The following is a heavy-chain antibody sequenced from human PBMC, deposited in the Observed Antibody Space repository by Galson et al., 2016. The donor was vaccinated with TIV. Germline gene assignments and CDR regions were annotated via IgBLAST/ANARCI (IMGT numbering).Heavy chain of an antibody. CDR2: IWFDGSDT. CDR1: GFNIGAHG. Sequence: LRLSCAASGFNIGAHGLHWVRQAPGKGLECVAVIWFDGSDTNYADSVKGRFTISRDISKNTLYLEMNSLRVGDTAVYYCARRYFDLWGRGTLVTVSS. J-gene: IGHJ2*01. CDR3: ARRYFDL. V-gene: IGHV3-33*01.